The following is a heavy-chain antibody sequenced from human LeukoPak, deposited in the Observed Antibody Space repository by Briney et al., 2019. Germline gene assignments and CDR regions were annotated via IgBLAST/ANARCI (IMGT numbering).Heavy chain of an antibody. CDR3: AKAPFYDFWSTDY. Sequence: GGSLRLSCAASGFTFSSYGMNWVRQAPGKGLEWVSYISSSSSTIYYADSVKGRFTISRDNAKNSLYLQMNSLRAEDTAVYYCAKAPFYDFWSTDYWGQGTLVTVSS. D-gene: IGHD3-3*01. CDR1: GFTFSSYG. J-gene: IGHJ4*02. V-gene: IGHV3-48*01. CDR2: ISSSSSTI.